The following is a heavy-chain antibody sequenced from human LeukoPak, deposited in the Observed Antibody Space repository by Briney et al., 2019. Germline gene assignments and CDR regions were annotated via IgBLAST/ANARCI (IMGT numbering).Heavy chain of an antibody. CDR3: ARDCSSSAFDI. V-gene: IGHV3-21*01. D-gene: IGHD2-15*01. Sequence: GGSLRLSCAASGFTFNIYTMTWVRQAPGKGLEWVSSIGSSSRYIYYADSLKGRFTISRDNDNNSVYLQMNSLRAEDTAVYYSARDCSSSAFDIWGQGTMVTVSS. CDR2: IGSSSRYI. J-gene: IGHJ3*02. CDR1: GFTFNIYT.